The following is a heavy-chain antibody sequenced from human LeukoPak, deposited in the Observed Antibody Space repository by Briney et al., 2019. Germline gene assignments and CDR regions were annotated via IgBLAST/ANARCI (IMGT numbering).Heavy chain of an antibody. Sequence: ASVKVSCKASGYTFTGYYMHWVRQAPGQGLEWMGWINPNSGCTNYAQKFQGRVTMTRDTSISTAYMELSRLRSDDTAVYYCARGLNYYDSTGCGYWGQGTLVTVSS. CDR3: ARGLNYYDSTGCGY. D-gene: IGHD3-22*01. CDR2: INPNSGCT. CDR1: GYTFTGYY. J-gene: IGHJ4*02. V-gene: IGHV1-2*02.